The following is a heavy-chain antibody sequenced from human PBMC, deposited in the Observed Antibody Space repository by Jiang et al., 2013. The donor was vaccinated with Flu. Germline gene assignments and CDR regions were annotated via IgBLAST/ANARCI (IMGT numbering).Heavy chain of an antibody. J-gene: IGHJ4*02. D-gene: IGHD5-18*01. CDR2: IYYSGST. CDR3: ARRRYSYGRQSLEVDY. CDR1: GGSISSSSYY. V-gene: IGHV4-39*01. Sequence: GSGLVKPSETLSLTCTVSGGSISSSSYYWGWIRQPPGKGLEWIGSIYYSGSTYYNPSLKSRVTISVDTSKNQFSLKLSSVTAADTAVYYCARRRYSYGRQSLEVDYWGPGNPGHRLL.